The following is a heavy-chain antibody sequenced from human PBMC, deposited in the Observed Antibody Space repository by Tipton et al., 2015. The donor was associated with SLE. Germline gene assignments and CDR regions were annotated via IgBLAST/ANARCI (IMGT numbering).Heavy chain of an antibody. CDR2: IYYTGST. V-gene: IGHV4-59*12. J-gene: IGHJ4*02. D-gene: IGHD1-14*01. Sequence: TLSLTCTVSGASIGRYYWSWIRQPPGKGLEWIGYIYYTGSTNYNPSLKSRVTISVDTSKNQFSLKLSSVTAADTAVYYCARVRNLLDYWGQGTLVTVSS. CDR3: ARVRNLLDY. CDR1: GASIGRYY.